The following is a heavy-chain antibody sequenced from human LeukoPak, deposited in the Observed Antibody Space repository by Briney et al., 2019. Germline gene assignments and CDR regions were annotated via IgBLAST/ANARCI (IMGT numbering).Heavy chain of an antibody. J-gene: IGHJ6*02. Sequence: PGGSLRLSCAASGFTFSSYSMNWVRQAPGKGLEWVSSISSSSSYIYYADSVKGRFTISRDNAKNSLYLQMNSLRAEDTAVYYCAKMVVPAAIVLDGMDFWGQGTTVTVSS. CDR1: GFTFSSYS. D-gene: IGHD2-2*02. V-gene: IGHV3-21*01. CDR3: AKMVVPAAIVLDGMDF. CDR2: ISSSSSYI.